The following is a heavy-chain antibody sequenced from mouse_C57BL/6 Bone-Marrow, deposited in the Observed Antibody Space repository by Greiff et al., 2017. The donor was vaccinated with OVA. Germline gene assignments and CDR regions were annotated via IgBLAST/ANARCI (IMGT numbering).Heavy chain of an antibody. Sequence: QVQLQQSGAELVRPGASVTLSCKASGYTFTDYEMHWVKQTPVHGLEWIGAIAPETGGTAYNQKFKGKAILTADKSSSTAYMELRSLTSEDSAVYYCTRRGAYWGQGTLVTVSA. CDR3: TRRGAY. CDR1: GYTFTDYE. J-gene: IGHJ3*01. V-gene: IGHV1-15*01. CDR2: IAPETGGT.